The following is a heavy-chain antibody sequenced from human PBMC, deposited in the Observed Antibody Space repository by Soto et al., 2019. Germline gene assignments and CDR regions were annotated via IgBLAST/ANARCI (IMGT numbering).Heavy chain of an antibody. CDR3: ARGLTGDPYAFDI. J-gene: IGHJ3*02. CDR1: GGSISSYY. V-gene: IGHV4-59*01. D-gene: IGHD7-27*01. CDR2: IYYSGST. Sequence: SETLSLTCTVSGGSISSYYWSWIRQPPGKGLEWIGYIYYSGSTNYNPSLKSRVTISVDTSKNQFSLKLSSVTAADTAVYYCARGLTGDPYAFDIWGQGTMVTVSS.